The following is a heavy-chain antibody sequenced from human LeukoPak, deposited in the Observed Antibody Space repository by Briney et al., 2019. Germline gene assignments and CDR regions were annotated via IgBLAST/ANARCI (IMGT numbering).Heavy chain of an antibody. V-gene: IGHV3-23*01. J-gene: IGHJ4*02. Sequence: GGSLRPSCAASGFTFSSYAMSWVRQAPGKGLEWVSAISGSGGSTYYADSVKGRFTISRDNSKNTLYLQMNSLRAEDTAVYYCAKHLWFGELAFDYWGQGTLVTVSS. CDR1: GFTFSSYA. CDR3: AKHLWFGELAFDY. D-gene: IGHD3-10*01. CDR2: ISGSGGST.